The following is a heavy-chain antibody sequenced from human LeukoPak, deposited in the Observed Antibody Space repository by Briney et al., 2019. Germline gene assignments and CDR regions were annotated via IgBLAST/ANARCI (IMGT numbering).Heavy chain of an antibody. Sequence: SGTLSLTCTVSGGSISSYYWSWIRQPPGKGLEWIGYIYYSGSTNYNPSLKSRVTISVDTSKNQFSLKLSSVTAADTAVYYCARERGGPYDYIWGSYYNWFDPWGQGTLVTVSS. CDR1: GGSISSYY. CDR3: ARERGGPYDYIWGSYYNWFDP. CDR2: IYYSGST. D-gene: IGHD3-16*01. J-gene: IGHJ5*02. V-gene: IGHV4-59*01.